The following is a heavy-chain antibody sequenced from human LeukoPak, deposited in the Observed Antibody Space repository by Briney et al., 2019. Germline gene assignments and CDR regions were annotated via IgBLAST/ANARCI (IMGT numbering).Heavy chain of an antibody. V-gene: IGHV3-7*01. Sequence: PGGSLRLSCAAPRFTLSNYWMSWVRQAPGKGLEWVANIKQDGSETYYVDSVKGRFTISRDNAKNSLSLQMNSLRAEDTAVYYCARQRGSGCLDYWGQGTLVTASS. J-gene: IGHJ4*02. D-gene: IGHD6-19*01. CDR1: RFTLSNYW. CDR3: ARQRGSGCLDY. CDR2: IKQDGSET.